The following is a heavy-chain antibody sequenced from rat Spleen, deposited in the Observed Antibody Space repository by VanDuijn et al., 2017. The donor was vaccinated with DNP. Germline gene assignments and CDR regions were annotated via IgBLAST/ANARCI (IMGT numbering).Heavy chain of an antibody. Sequence: EVKLVESGGGLVQPGRSLKLSCAASGFNFNDYRMGWVRQDPGKGIEWCVQINKARSTINYTPSWKDVFTISRDNAQNTLYLKLSKLGSEDTAIDYCAKGPNYGGWSDYFDYWGQGVMVTVSS. CDR3: AKGPNYGGWSDYFDY. CDR2: INKARSTI. J-gene: IGHJ2*01. D-gene: IGHD1-11*01. V-gene: IGHV4-2*01. CDR1: GFNFNDYR.